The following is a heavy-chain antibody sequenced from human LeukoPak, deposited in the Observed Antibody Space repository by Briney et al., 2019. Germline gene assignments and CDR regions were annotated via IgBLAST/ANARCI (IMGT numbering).Heavy chain of an antibody. CDR1: GFIFSDYS. CDR2: ISSSSNTI. CDR3: ARGLHLPEYLSPH. Sequence: GGSLRLSCAASGFIFSDYSMNWVRQAPGKGLEWISYISSSSNTIYYADSVKGRFTISRENAKNALYLQMNSLRAEDTAVYYCARGLHLPEYLSPHWGQGTLVPVSS. D-gene: IGHD1-14*01. J-gene: IGHJ4*02. V-gene: IGHV3-48*01.